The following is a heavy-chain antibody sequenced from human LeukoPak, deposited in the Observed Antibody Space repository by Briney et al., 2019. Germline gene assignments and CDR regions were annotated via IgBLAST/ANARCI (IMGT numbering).Heavy chain of an antibody. Sequence: PSETLSLTCTVPGGSISSTPHYWGWIRQPAGKGLEWMGRISSAGHTNYSPFLKGRVLLSVDTSRNQFSLKLTSVTAADTAVYYCAGDDCSSSSCYLFHWGQGTLVTVSS. CDR2: ISSAGHT. J-gene: IGHJ4*02. V-gene: IGHV4-61*02. CDR1: GGSISSTPHY. CDR3: AGDDCSSSSCYLFH. D-gene: IGHD2-2*01.